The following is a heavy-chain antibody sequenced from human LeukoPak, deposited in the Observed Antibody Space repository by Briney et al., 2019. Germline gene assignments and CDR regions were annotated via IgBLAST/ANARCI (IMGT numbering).Heavy chain of an antibody. V-gene: IGHV4-61*02. D-gene: IGHD3-22*01. Sequence: SETLSLTCTVSGGSISSGSYYWSWIRQPAGKGLEWIGRIYTSGSTNYNPSLKSRVTISVDTSKNHFSLKLSSVTAADTAVYYCARAGDSSGYEYYFDYWGQGTLVTVSS. CDR1: GGSISSGSYY. CDR2: IYTSGST. CDR3: ARAGDSSGYEYYFDY. J-gene: IGHJ4*02.